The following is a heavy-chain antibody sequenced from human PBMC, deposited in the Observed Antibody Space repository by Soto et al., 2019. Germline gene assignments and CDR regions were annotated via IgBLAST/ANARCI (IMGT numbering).Heavy chain of an antibody. CDR3: VMVVTASTYWYFDL. CDR1: GGTFSSYT. D-gene: IGHD2-21*02. Sequence: QVQLVQSGAEVKKPGSSVKVSCKASGGTFSSYTISWVRQAPGQGLEWMGRIIPILGIANYAQKFQGRVTITADKSTSTAYMELSSLRSEDTAVYYCVMVVTASTYWYFDLWGRGTLVTVSS. J-gene: IGHJ2*01. V-gene: IGHV1-69*02. CDR2: IIPILGIA.